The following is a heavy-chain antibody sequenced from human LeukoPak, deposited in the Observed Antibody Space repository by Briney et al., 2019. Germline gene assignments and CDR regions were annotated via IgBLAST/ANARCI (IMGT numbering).Heavy chain of an antibody. V-gene: IGHV1-2*06. CDR1: GYTFTAYD. J-gene: IGHJ4*02. CDR2: INPNRGGT. CDR3: ARGPYDYVWGNYRYTAASFDY. D-gene: IGHD3-16*02. Sequence: GASVKVSCNASGYTFTAYDMHWVRQAPGQGLEWMGRINPNRGGTPYAQHFQGRVTMTRDTSISTAYLELSSLRPDDTAMYYCARGPYDYVWGNYRYTAASFDYWGQGTLVTVSS.